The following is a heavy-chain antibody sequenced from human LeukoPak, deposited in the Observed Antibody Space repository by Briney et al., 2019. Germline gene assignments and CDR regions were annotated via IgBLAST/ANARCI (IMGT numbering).Heavy chain of an antibody. D-gene: IGHD3-3*01. Sequence: GASVKVSCKASGYTFTGYYMHWVRQAPGQGLEWMGWINPNSGGTIYAQKFQGRVTMTEDTSTDTAYMELSSLRSEDTAVYYCATHRGYDFWSGNAFDIWGQGTMVTVSS. CDR3: ATHRGYDFWSGNAFDI. CDR2: INPNSGGT. V-gene: IGHV1-2*02. CDR1: GYTFTGYY. J-gene: IGHJ3*02.